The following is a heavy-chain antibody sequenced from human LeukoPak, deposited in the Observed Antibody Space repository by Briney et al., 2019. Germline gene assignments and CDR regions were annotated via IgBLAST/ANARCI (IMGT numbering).Heavy chain of an antibody. V-gene: IGHV4-34*01. Sequence: SETLSLTCAVYGGSFSDYYWSWIRQPPGKGLEWIGEINHSGSTNYNPSLKSRVTISVDSSKNQFSLKLSSVTAADTAVYYCARVGVGANHYWGQGSLVTVSS. CDR2: INHSGST. CDR1: GGSFSDYY. J-gene: IGHJ4*02. D-gene: IGHD1-26*01. CDR3: ARVGVGANHY.